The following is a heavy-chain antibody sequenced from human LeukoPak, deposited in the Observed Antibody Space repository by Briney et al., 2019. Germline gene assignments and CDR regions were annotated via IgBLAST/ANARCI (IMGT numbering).Heavy chain of an antibody. Sequence: ASVKVSCTASGYTFTGYYMHWVRQAPGQGLEWMGWINPNSGGTNYAQKFQGWVTMTRDTSISTAYMELSRLRSDDTAVYYCARDQGVAAAGHYYYGMDVWGQGTTVTVSS. CDR1: GYTFTGYY. D-gene: IGHD6-13*01. V-gene: IGHV1-2*04. J-gene: IGHJ6*02. CDR2: INPNSGGT. CDR3: ARDQGVAAAGHYYYGMDV.